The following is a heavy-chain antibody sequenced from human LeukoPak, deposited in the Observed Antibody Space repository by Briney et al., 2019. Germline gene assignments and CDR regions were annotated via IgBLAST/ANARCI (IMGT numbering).Heavy chain of an antibody. Sequence: SETLSLTCTVSGGSISSSSYYWGWIRQPPGKGLEWIGSIYYSGSTYYNPSLKSRVTISVDTSKNQFSLKLSSVTAADTAVYYCARQSSTEPLRRYFDYWGQGTLVTVSS. CDR2: IYYSGST. D-gene: IGHD1-26*01. CDR1: GGSISSSSYY. CDR3: ARQSSTEPLRRYFDY. V-gene: IGHV4-39*01. J-gene: IGHJ4*02.